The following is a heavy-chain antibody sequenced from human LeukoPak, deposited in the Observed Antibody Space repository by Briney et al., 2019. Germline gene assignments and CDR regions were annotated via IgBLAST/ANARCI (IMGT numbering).Heavy chain of an antibody. V-gene: IGHV3-23*01. J-gene: IGHJ6*02. Sequence: GGSLRLSCAASGFTFSAYGMTWVRQAPGQGLEWVSSIGSDNKPHYSESVKGRFAIYRDNSKSMLFLQLNNLRAEDTARYDCARDLHYYVAMGVWGQGTTVSVSS. CDR2: IGSDNKP. CDR3: ARDLHYYVAMGV. CDR1: GFTFSAYG. D-gene: IGHD3-10*02.